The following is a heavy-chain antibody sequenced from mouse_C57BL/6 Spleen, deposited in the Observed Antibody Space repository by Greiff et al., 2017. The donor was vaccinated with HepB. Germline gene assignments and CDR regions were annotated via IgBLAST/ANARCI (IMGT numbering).Heavy chain of an antibody. J-gene: IGHJ1*03. Sequence: EVNVVESEGGLVQPGSSMKLSCTASGFTFSDYYMAWVRQVPEKGLEWVANINYDGSSTYYLDSLKSRFIISRDNAKNILYLQMSSLKSEDTATYYCAREESYWYFDVWGTGTTVTVSS. CDR3: AREESYWYFDV. V-gene: IGHV5-16*01. CDR1: GFTFSDYY. CDR2: INYDGSST.